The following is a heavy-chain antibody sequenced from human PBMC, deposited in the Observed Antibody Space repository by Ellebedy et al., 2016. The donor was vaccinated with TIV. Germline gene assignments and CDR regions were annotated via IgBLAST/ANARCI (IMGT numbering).Heavy chain of an antibody. V-gene: IGHV3-11*01. J-gene: IGHJ4*02. CDR3: ARDAADNGGKLDY. D-gene: IGHD4-23*01. CDR2: IISGGSHI. Sequence: GESLKISCAASGYRFSDYHMTWIRQAPGKGLEWVSYIISGGSHIYYADSVQGRFTISRDNSKNTLYLQMNSLRAEDTAVYYCARDAADNGGKLDYWGQGALVTVSS. CDR1: GYRFSDYH.